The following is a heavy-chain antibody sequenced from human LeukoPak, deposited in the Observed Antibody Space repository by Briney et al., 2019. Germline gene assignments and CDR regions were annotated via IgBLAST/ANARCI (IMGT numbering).Heavy chain of an antibody. V-gene: IGHV3-48*01. CDR2: ISSSSSTI. CDR1: GFTFSSYA. Sequence: GSLRLSCAASGFTFSSYAMHWVRQAPGKGLEWVSYISSSSSTIYYADSVKGRFTISRDNAKNSLYLQMNSLRAEDTAVYYCARGGNARIAARLNWFDPWGQGTLVTVSS. J-gene: IGHJ5*02. D-gene: IGHD6-6*01. CDR3: ARGGNARIAARLNWFDP.